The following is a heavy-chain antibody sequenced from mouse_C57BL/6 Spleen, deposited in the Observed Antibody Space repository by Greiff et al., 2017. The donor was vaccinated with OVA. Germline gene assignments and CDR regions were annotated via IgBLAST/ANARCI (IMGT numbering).Heavy chain of an antibody. CDR2: IDPSDSYT. CDR1: GYTFTSYW. V-gene: IGHV1-69*01. Sequence: VQLQQPGAELVMPGASVKLSCKASGYTFTSYWMHWVKQRPGQGLEWIGEIDPSDSYTNYNQKFKGKSTLTVDKSSSTAYMQLSSLTSEDSAVYYCAREGADGYYGYFDVWGTGTTVTVSS. J-gene: IGHJ1*03. D-gene: IGHD2-3*01. CDR3: AREGADGYYGYFDV.